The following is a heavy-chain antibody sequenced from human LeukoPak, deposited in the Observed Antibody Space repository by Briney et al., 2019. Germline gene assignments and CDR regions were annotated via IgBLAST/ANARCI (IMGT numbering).Heavy chain of an antibody. V-gene: IGHV3-30*03. J-gene: IGHJ4*02. CDR1: GFTFSSYG. Sequence: GGSLRLSCAASGFTFSSYGMHCVRQAPGKGLECVPLISYDGSNKYHADSVKGRFTISRDNSKNTLYLQMNSLRPEDTAVYYCARTGYYGSGSHGYYFDYWGQGTLVTVSS. D-gene: IGHD3-10*01. CDR2: ISYDGSNK. CDR3: ARTGYYGSGSHGYYFDY.